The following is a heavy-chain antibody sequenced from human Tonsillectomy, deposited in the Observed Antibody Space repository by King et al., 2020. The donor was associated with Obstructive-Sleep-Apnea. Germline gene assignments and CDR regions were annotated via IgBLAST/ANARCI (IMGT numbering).Heavy chain of an antibody. CDR2: IYYSGSA. V-gene: IGHV4-39*01. D-gene: IGHD3-22*01. CDR1: GGTISSTSYY. J-gene: IGHJ4*02. CDR3: ASDYDRSSYFDERRERPGFDY. Sequence: QLQESGPGLVRSSETLSLTCTVSGGTISSTSYYWGWIRQPPGKGLEWIGSIYYSGSAYYTPSLKNRVTLSVDTSKNQFSLILTSVTAADTAVYYCASDYDRSSYFDERRERPGFDYWGQGTPVTVSS.